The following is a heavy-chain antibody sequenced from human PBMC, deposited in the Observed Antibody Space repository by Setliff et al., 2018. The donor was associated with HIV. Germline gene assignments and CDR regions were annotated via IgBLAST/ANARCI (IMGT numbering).Heavy chain of an antibody. Sequence: PGGSLRLSCAASGFTFSSYSMNWVRQAPGKGLEWVSYISSSSSTIYYADSVKGRFTISRDNAKNSLYLQMNSLRAEDTAVYYCARDREYYGDYVSYFDYWGQGTLVTVSS. V-gene: IGHV3-48*01. D-gene: IGHD4-17*01. CDR2: ISSSSSTI. CDR1: GFTFSSYS. J-gene: IGHJ4*02. CDR3: ARDREYYGDYVSYFDY.